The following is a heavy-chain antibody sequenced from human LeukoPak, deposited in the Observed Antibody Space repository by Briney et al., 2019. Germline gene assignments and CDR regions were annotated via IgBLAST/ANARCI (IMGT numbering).Heavy chain of an antibody. V-gene: IGHV3-15*01. CDR1: GFTFGNAW. Sequence: GGSLRLSCAASGFTFGNAWMSWVRQAPGKGLEWVGRIKSKTDGGTTDYAAPVKGRFTISRDDSKNTLYLQMNSLKTEDTAVYYCTTDSYYDFWSGYYDRYYFDYWGQGTLVTVSS. J-gene: IGHJ4*02. D-gene: IGHD3-3*01. CDR3: TTDSYYDFWSGYYDRYYFDY. CDR2: IKSKTDGGTT.